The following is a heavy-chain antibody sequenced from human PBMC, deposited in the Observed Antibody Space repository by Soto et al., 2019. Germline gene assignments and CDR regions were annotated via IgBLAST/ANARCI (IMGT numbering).Heavy chain of an antibody. J-gene: IGHJ6*03. CDR2: IYYSGST. CDR1: GGSISSGGYY. Sequence: SEILSLTCTVSGGSISSGGYYWSWIRQHPGKGLEWIGYIYYSGSTYYNPSLKSRVTISVDTSKNQFSLKLSSVTAADTAVYYCARVGDYYYMDVWGKGTTVTVSS. CDR3: ARVGDYYYMDV. V-gene: IGHV4-31*03.